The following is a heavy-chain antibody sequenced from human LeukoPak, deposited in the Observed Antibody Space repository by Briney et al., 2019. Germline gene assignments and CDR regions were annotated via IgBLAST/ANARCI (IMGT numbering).Heavy chain of an antibody. V-gene: IGHV3-49*04. D-gene: IGHD3-10*01. J-gene: IGHJ6*03. CDR1: GFTFGGYA. CDR3: TRYGEWGPYYYYMDV. Sequence: GGSLRLSCTASGFTFGGYAMSWVRQAPGKGLEWVGFIRSKAYGGTTEYAASVKGRFTISRDDSKSIAYLQMNSLKTEDTAVYYCTRYGEWGPYYYYMDVWGKGTTVTVSS. CDR2: IRSKAYGGTT.